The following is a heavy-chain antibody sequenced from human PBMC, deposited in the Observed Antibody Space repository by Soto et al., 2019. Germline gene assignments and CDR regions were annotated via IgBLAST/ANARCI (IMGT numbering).Heavy chain of an antibody. D-gene: IGHD6-19*01. J-gene: IGHJ4*02. CDR1: GFTFSSYG. V-gene: IGHV3-33*01. Sequence: QVQLVESGGGVVQPGRSLRLSCAASGFTFSSYGMHWVRQAPGKGLEWVAVIWYDGSNKYYADSVKGRFTISRDNSKNTRYLQMNSLRAEDTAVYYCWVVAGRGISFDYWGQGTLVTVSS. CDR3: WVVAGRGISFDY. CDR2: IWYDGSNK.